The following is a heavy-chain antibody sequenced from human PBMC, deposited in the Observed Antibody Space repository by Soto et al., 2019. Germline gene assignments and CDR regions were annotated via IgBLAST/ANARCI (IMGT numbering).Heavy chain of an antibody. CDR3: AREDCSSTSCFNWFDP. CDR2: TYYRSKWYN. D-gene: IGHD2-2*01. V-gene: IGHV6-1*01. CDR1: GDRVSSNSAA. J-gene: IGHJ5*02. Sequence: SPTLSLPCAISGDRVSSNSAAWNWIRQSPSRGLEWLGRTYYRSKWYNDYAVSVKSRITINPDTSKNQFSLQLNSVTPGDTAVYYCAREDCSSTSCFNWFDPWGQGTLVTVSS.